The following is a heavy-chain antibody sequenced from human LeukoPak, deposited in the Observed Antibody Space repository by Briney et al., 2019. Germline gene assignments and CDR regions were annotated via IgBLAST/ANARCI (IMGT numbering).Heavy chain of an antibody. J-gene: IGHJ2*01. CDR3: ASVVVPAAVPRENWYFDL. CDR2: IYYSGST. Sequence: SETLSLTCTVSGGSISSYYWSWIRQPPGKGLEWIGYIYYSGSTNYNPSLKSRVIISVDTSKNQFSLKLSSVTAADTAVYYCASVVVPAAVPRENWYFDLWGRGTLVTVSS. D-gene: IGHD2-2*01. V-gene: IGHV4-59*12. CDR1: GGSISSYY.